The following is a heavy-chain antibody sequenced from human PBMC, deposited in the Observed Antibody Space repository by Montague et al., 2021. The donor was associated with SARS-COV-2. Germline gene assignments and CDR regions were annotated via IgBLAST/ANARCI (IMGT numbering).Heavy chain of an antibody. CDR2: XDWDDDK. CDR1: GFSLSTSGMR. Sequence: PALVKPTQTLTLTCTFSGFSLSTSGMRASWIRQPPGKALEWLARXDWDDDKFYSTSLKTRLTISKDTSKNQVVLTMTNMDPVDTATYYCARSYYDILTAYYTPFDYWGQGTLVTASS. V-gene: IGHV2-70*04. D-gene: IGHD3-9*01. J-gene: IGHJ4*02. CDR3: ARSYYDILTAYYTPFDY.